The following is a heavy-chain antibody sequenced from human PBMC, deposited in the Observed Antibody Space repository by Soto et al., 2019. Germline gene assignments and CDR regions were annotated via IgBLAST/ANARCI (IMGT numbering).Heavy chain of an antibody. D-gene: IGHD5-18*01. CDR3: ARVGPGGYSYGAYFDY. J-gene: IGHJ4*02. CDR1: GGSVSSGSYY. CDR2: IYYSGST. V-gene: IGHV4-31*03. Sequence: TLSLTCTVSGGSVSSGSYYWSWIRQPPGRGLEWIGYIYYSGSTYYNPSLKSRVTISVDTSKNQFSLKLSSVTAADTAVYYCARVGPGGYSYGAYFDYWGQGTLVTVSS.